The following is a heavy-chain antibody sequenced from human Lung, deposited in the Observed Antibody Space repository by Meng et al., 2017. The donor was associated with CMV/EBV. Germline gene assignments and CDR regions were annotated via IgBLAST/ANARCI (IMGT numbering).Heavy chain of an antibody. D-gene: IGHD3-3*01. CDR3: ARDPLSSRYYDFWSGYGGYYYYGMDV. Sequence: GGSLRLXCAASGFTFSSYAMHWVRQAPGKGLEWVAVISYDGSNKYYADSVKGRFTISRDNSKNTLYLQMNSLRAEDTAVYYCARDPLSSRYYDFWSGYGGYYYYGMDVWGQGTXVTVSS. CDR2: ISYDGSNK. CDR1: GFTFSSYA. J-gene: IGHJ6*02. V-gene: IGHV3-30-3*01.